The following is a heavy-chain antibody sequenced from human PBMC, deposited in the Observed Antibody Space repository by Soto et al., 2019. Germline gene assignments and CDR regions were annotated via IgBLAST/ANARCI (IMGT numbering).Heavy chain of an antibody. J-gene: IGHJ6*02. CDR1: GGSISSYY. CDR3: ARVPRGSWGGYYYYVMDV. CDR2: IYYSGST. Sequence: SETLSLTCTVSGGSISSYYWSWIRQPPGKGLEWIGYIYYSGSTNYNPSLKSRVTISVDTSKNQFSLKLSSVTAADTAVYYCARVPRGSWGGYYYYVMDVWGQGTTVTVSS. V-gene: IGHV4-59*01. D-gene: IGHD6-13*01.